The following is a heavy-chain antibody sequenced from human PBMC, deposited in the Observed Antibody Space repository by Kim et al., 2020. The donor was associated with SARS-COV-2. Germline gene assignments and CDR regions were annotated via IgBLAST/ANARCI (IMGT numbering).Heavy chain of an antibody. J-gene: IGHJ3*02. Sequence: SETLSLTCAVYGGSFSGYYWSWIRQPPGKGLEWIGEINHSGSTNYNPSLKSRVTISVDTSKNQFSLKLSSVTAADTAVYYCARLGSARSLPGIAAAGTGLGFDIWGQGTMVTVSS. CDR2: INHSGST. D-gene: IGHD6-13*01. CDR1: GGSFSGYY. V-gene: IGHV4-34*01. CDR3: ARLGSARSLPGIAAAGTGLGFDI.